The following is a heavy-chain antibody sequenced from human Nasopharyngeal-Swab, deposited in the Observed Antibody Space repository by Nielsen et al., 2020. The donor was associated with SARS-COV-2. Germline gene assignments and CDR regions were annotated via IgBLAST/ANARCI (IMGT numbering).Heavy chain of an antibody. CDR1: GGTFSSYA. V-gene: IGHV1-69*13. D-gene: IGHD3-16*02. Sequence: SVKVSCKASGGTFSSYAISWVRQAPGQGLEWMGGIIPIFGTANYAQKFQGRVTITADESTSTAYMELSSLRSEDTAVYYCASSYDYVWGSYRQPYWGQGTLVTVSS. CDR2: IIPIFGTA. CDR3: ASSYDYVWGSYRQPY. J-gene: IGHJ4*02.